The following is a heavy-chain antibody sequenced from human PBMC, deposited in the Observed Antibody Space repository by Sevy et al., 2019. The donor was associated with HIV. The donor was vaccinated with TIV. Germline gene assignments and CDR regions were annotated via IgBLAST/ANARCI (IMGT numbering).Heavy chain of an antibody. CDR2: IKSKADGGTI. Sequence: GGSLRLSCSASGFTFAYAWMTWVRQAPGKGLEWVGRIKSKADGGTIDYAAPVKGRFTISRDDSKNTLYLQMNSLKTEDTGVYYCSTDPIIVLLVTYGTDVWGQGTTVTVSS. V-gene: IGHV3-15*01. CDR3: STDPIIVLLVTYGTDV. CDR1: GFTFAYAW. D-gene: IGHD2-8*02. J-gene: IGHJ6*01.